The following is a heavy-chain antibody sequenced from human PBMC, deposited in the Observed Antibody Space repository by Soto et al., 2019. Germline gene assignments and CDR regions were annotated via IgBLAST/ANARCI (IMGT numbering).Heavy chain of an antibody. D-gene: IGHD1-1*01. CDR2: INPNTGGT. J-gene: IGHJ4*02. V-gene: IGHV1-2*02. CDR3: ATQTGTVPNFADH. Sequence: QVQLVQSGAEVKKPGASVMVSCKTSGYTFTDFYINWVRQAPGQGLEWVGWINPNTGGTKPSQRFQGRVTLTRATSITTAYMELTRLTSEDTAVYSGATQTGTVPNFADHWGQGTLVTVSS. CDR1: GYTFTDFY.